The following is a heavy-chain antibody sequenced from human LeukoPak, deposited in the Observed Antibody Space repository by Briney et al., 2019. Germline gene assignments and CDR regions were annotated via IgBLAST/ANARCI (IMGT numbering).Heavy chain of an antibody. CDR3: ARGVLLDY. CDR2: IYSGSST. CDR1: GFTVSSNY. V-gene: IGHV3-53*01. Sequence: GGSLRLSCAASGFTVSSNYMSWVRRAPGKGLEWVSVIYSGSSTYYADSVKGRSTISRDNAKNSLYLQMNSLRAEDTAVYYCARGVLLDYWGQGTLVTVSS. D-gene: IGHD3-10*01. J-gene: IGHJ4*02.